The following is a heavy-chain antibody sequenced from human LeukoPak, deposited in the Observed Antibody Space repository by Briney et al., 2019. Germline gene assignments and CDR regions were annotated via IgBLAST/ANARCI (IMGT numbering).Heavy chain of an antibody. CDR2: INQDGSEK. J-gene: IGHJ3*02. Sequence: GGSLRLSCAASGFTFSSYWMSWVRQAPGKGLEWVASINQDGSEKYYVDSVKGRFTISRDNAQNSLYLQMHIQRAEDTAVYYCARAFEPLWDVDAFDIWGQGTTVTVSS. CDR1: GFTFSSYW. D-gene: IGHD2/OR15-2a*01. CDR3: ARAFEPLWDVDAFDI. V-gene: IGHV3-7*01.